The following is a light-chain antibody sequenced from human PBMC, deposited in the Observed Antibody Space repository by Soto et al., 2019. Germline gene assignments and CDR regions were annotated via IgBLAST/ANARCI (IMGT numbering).Light chain of an antibody. J-gene: IGKJ1*01. Sequence: DVVMTQSPPSLPVTLGQPASISCRSSQSLVYSDGNAYLNWFQQRPGQSPRRLIYTVSNRDSGVPDRFSGGGSGTDFTLKISRVEAXXVGXXXXXXGTYWPPTFGQGTKVEI. V-gene: IGKV2-30*01. CDR3: XXGTYWPPT. CDR1: QSLVYSDGNAY. CDR2: TVS.